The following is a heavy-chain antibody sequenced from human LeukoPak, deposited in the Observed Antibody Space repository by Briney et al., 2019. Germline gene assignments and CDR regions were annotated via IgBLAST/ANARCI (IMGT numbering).Heavy chain of an antibody. V-gene: IGHV4-38-2*02. J-gene: IGHJ4*02. CDR1: GYSISSGYY. CDR2: INHSGST. CDR3: ARDNYGSGSLFDY. Sequence: SETLSLTCAVSGYSISSGYYWGWIRQPPGKGLEWIGEINHSGSTNYNPSLKSRVTISVDTSKNQFSLKLSSVTAADTAVYYCARDNYGSGSLFDYWGQGTLVTVSS. D-gene: IGHD3-10*01.